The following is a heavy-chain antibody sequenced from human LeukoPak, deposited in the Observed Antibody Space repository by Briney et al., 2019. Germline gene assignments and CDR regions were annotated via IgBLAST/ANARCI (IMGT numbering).Heavy chain of an antibody. CDR2: IKQDGSEK. CDR3: ARNSYDSSGYYVY. Sequence: GGSLRLSCAASGFTFNRLWMSWVRQAPGKGLEWVANIKQDGSEKWYVDSVKGRFTISRDNAKNSLYLQMNSLRAEDTAVYYCARNSYDSSGYYVYWGQGTLVTVSS. D-gene: IGHD3-22*01. CDR1: GFTFNRLW. V-gene: IGHV3-7*01. J-gene: IGHJ4*02.